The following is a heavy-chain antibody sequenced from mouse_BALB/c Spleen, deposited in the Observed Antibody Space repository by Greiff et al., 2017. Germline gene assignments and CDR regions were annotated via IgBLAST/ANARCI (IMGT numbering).Heavy chain of an antibody. CDR2: SRNKANDYTT. V-gene: IGHV7-1*02. Sequence: EVQVVESGGGLVQPGGSLRLSCATSGFTFSDFYMEWVRQPPGKRLEWIAASRNKANDYTTEYSASVKGQFIVSRDTSQSILYLQMNALRAEDTAIYYCAREGYDYDGDYYAMDYWGQGTSVTVSS. CDR1: GFTFSDFY. CDR3: AREGYDYDGDYYAMDY. D-gene: IGHD2-4*01. J-gene: IGHJ4*01.